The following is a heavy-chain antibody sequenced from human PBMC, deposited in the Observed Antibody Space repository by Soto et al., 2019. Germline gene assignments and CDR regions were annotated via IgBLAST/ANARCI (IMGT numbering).Heavy chain of an antibody. CDR3: ARXYYDSSGYYLHRYYFDY. CDR2: ISSSSSYI. CDR1: GFTFSSYS. D-gene: IGHD3-22*01. Sequence: GALRLSCAASGFTFSSYSMNWVRQAPGKGLEWVSSISSSSSYIYYADSVKGRFTISRDNAKNSLYLQMNSLRAEDTAVYYCARXYYDSSGYYLHRYYFDYWGQGTLVTVSS. V-gene: IGHV3-21*01. J-gene: IGHJ4*02.